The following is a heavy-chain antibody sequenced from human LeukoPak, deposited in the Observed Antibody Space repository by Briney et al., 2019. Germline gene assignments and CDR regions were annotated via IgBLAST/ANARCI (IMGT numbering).Heavy chain of an antibody. V-gene: IGHV4-39*07. Sequence: SETLSLTCTVSGGSIISSDYHWGWVRQPPGKGLEWIGTISYSGNTDYNPSLRSRVTISVDTSNNQFSLRLGSVTAADTAVYYCARSPSSGTTYYTFEYWGLGTLVTVSS. D-gene: IGHD2-2*02. J-gene: IGHJ4*02. CDR3: ARSPSSGTTYYTFEY. CDR1: GGSIISSDYH. CDR2: ISYSGNT.